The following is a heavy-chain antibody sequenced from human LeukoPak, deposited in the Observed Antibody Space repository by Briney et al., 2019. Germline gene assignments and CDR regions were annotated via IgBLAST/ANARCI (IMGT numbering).Heavy chain of an antibody. D-gene: IGHD1-14*01. V-gene: IGHV3-30-3*01. J-gene: IGHJ4*02. CDR1: GFTFSSYA. Sequence: PGEPLRLSCAASGFTFSSYAMHWVRQAPGRGLEWVAVISYDGSNKYCADSVKGRFTISRDNSKNTLYLQMNSLRAEDTAVYYCARVGIWSGVNWGQGTLVTVSS. CDR2: ISYDGSNK. CDR3: ARVGIWSGVN.